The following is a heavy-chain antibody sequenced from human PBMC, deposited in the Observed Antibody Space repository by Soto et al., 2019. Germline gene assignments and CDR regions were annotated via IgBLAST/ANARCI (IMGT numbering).Heavy chain of an antibody. CDR3: AIDLWWYTH. V-gene: IGHV3-23*01. CDR2: INGGGSGA. CDR1: GFTFSDYA. Sequence: EVQLLESGGGLVQPGGSLRLSCTASGFTFSDYAMTWVRQAPGKGLQWLSGINGGGSGAYYADSVKGRFTVSRANSNNTLFLQMDSLRVEDTAVYYCAIDLWWYTHWGQGTLVTVSS. J-gene: IGHJ1*01. D-gene: IGHD2-15*01.